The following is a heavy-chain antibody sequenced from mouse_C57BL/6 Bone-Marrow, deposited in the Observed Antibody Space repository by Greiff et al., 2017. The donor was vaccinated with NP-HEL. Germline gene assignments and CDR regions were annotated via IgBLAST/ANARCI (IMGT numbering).Heavy chain of an antibody. CDR2: ISNGGGST. D-gene: IGHD3-3*01. CDR1: GFTFSDYY. CDR3: ARHRDDWYFDV. Sequence: DVKLVESGGGLVQPGGSLKLSCAASGFTFSDYYMYWVRQTPEKRLEWVAYISNGGGSTYYPDTVKGRFTISRDNAKNTLYLQMSRLKSEDTAMYYCARHRDDWYFDVWGTGTTVTVSS. V-gene: IGHV5-12*01. J-gene: IGHJ1*03.